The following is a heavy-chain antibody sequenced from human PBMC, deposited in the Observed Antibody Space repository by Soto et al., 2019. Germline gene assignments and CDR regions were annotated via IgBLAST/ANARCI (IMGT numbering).Heavy chain of an antibody. CDR3: AREAEGYFNSGVCYGNNWFDY. J-gene: IGHJ5*01. CDR1: GDSISDYY. Sequence: TETLSLTCTVSGDSISDYYWSWIRQPPGKRLEWIGYINYSGSTNHNPSLKSRVTISVDTSKNQFSLKLSSVTAADTAVYYCAREAEGYFNSGVCYGNNWFDYWGQGTLVT. D-gene: IGHD2-8*01. CDR2: INYSGST. V-gene: IGHV4-59*01.